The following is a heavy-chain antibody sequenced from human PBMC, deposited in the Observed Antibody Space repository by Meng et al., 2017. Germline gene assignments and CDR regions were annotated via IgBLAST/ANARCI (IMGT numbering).Heavy chain of an antibody. CDR2: IYYSGST. CDR1: GGSISSSSYY. Sequence: SETLSLTCTVSGGSISSSSYYWGWIRQPPGKGLEWIGSIYYSGSTYYNPSLKSRVTISVDTSKNQFSLKLSSVTAADTAVYYCARFSSAPYYFDYWGQGKLVTGAS. CDR3: ARFSSAPYYFDY. V-gene: IGHV4-39*07. J-gene: IGHJ4*02. D-gene: IGHD6-6*01.